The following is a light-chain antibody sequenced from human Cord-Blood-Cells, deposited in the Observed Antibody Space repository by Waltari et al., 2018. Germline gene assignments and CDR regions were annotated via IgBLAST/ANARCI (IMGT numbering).Light chain of an antibody. CDR2: GAS. V-gene: IGKV3D-15*01. CDR1: QSVSSN. J-gene: IGKJ5*01. Sequence: EIVMTQSPATLSVSPGERATLSCRASQSVSSNLAWYHQTTGQAPRLLIYGASTSAPGIPARFSGSGSGTEFTLTISSLQSEDFAVYYCQQYNNWPPITFGQGTRLEIK. CDR3: QQYNNWPPIT.